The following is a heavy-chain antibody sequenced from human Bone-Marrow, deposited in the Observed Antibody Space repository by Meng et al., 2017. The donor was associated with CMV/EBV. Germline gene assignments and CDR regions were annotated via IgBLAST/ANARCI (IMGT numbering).Heavy chain of an antibody. Sequence: GESLEISWAASGFPVSSNYMSWVRQAPGKGLEWVSSISSSSSYIYYADSVKGRFTISRDNAKNSLYLQMNSLRAEDTAVYYCASAGLLWFGELFGHGAFDIWGQGTMVTVSS. J-gene: IGHJ3*02. V-gene: IGHV3-21*01. CDR1: GFPVSSNY. CDR3: ASAGLLWFGELFGHGAFDI. D-gene: IGHD3-10*01. CDR2: ISSSSSYI.